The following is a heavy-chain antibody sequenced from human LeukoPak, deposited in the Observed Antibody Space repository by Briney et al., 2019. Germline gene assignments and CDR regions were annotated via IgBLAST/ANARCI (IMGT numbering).Heavy chain of an antibody. J-gene: IGHJ4*02. CDR2: ISYDGSNN. D-gene: IGHD4-17*01. Sequence: GGSLRLSCAASGFTFSTYPMHWVRQAPGKGLEWVAVISYDGSNNYYPDSVQGRFTISRDNSKNTLYLQMNSLRAEDTAVYYCAKSGLDYGDYEVWGQGTLVTVSS. V-gene: IGHV3-30-3*02. CDR3: AKSGLDYGDYEV. CDR1: GFTFSTYP.